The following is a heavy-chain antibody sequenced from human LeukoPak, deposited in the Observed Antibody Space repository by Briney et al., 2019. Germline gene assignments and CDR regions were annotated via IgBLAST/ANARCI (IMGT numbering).Heavy chain of an antibody. J-gene: IGHJ5*02. D-gene: IGHD4-17*01. CDR2: INHTGST. CDR1: GGSFSGYY. CDR3: ARGGRRNYGDYEVWFDP. Sequence: MPSETLSLTCAVYGGSFSGYYWSWIRQPPGKGLEWIGEINHTGSTNYNPSLKSRVTISVDTSKNQFSLKLSSVTAADTAVYYCARGGRRNYGDYEVWFDPWGQGTLVTVSS. V-gene: IGHV4-34*01.